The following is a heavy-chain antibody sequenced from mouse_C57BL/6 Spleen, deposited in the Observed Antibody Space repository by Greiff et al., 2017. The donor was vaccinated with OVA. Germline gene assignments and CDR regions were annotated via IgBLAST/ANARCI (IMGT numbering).Heavy chain of an antibody. CDR2: TFYSGIT. V-gene: IGHV3-3*01. CDR3: ARAPSYYDYGYAMDY. J-gene: IGHJ4*01. D-gene: IGHD2-4*01. CDR1: GFSINSDSY. Sequence: DVMLVESGPSLVRPSQTLSLTCTATGFSINSDSYWIWIRQFPGNKLEYIGYTFYSGITYYNPSLESRTSITRDTSKNQFSLKLSSVTTEDTATYYCARAPSYYDYGYAMDYWGQGTSVTVSS.